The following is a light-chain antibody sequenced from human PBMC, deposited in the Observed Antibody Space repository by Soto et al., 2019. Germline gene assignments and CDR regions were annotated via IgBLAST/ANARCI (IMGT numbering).Light chain of an antibody. J-gene: IGKJ5*01. CDR1: QSVGTN. V-gene: IGKV3-15*01. Sequence: EIVMTQSPATLSVSPGERATLSCRASQSVGTNLAWYQQKPGQAPRLLIYGASTRATGIPDRLSGSGSGTEFTLTISSLHSEDFAVYYCQQYKPLSSISFGQGTRLEI. CDR2: GAS. CDR3: QQYKPLSSIS.